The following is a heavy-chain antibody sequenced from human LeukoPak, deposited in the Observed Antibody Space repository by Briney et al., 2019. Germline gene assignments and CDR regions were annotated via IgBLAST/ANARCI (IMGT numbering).Heavy chain of an antibody. CDR2: ISSSGSTI. V-gene: IGHV3-48*03. CDR1: GFTFSSYE. Sequence: GGSLRLSCAASGFTFSSYEMNWVRQAPGKGLEWVSYISSSGSTIYYADSVKGRFTISRDNSKNTLFLQMNSLRAEDTAVYYCANTPPLGSGSYMYYYYYMDVWGKGTTVTVSS. CDR3: ANTPPLGSGSYMYYYYYMDV. D-gene: IGHD3-10*01. J-gene: IGHJ6*03.